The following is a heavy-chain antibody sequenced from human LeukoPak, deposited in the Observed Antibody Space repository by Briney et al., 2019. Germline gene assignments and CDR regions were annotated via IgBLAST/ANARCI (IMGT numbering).Heavy chain of an antibody. V-gene: IGHV3-33*01. CDR1: GFTFSSDG. CDR2: IWYDGSNK. Sequence: GGSLGLSCAASGFTFSSDGMHWVRQAPGKGLEWGAVIWYDGSNKYYADSVKGRFTISRDNSKNTLYLQMNSLRSEDTAVYYCARDGRIAAAVNWFDPWGQGTLVTVSS. J-gene: IGHJ5*02. CDR3: ARDGRIAAAVNWFDP. D-gene: IGHD6-13*01.